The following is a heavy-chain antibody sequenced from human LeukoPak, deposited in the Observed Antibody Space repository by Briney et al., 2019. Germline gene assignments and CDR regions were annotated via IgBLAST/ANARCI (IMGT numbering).Heavy chain of an antibody. V-gene: IGHV3-21*01. CDR1: GFTFSSYG. D-gene: IGHD3-22*01. CDR3: ARDPYYYESSDTREGEYFQH. J-gene: IGHJ1*01. Sequence: GRSLRLSCAASGFTFSSYGMHWVRQAPGKGLEWVSSISDSSSYIYYADSVKGRFTISRDNAKNSLYLQMNSLRAEDTAVYYCARDPYYYESSDTREGEYFQHWGQGTLVTVSS. CDR2: ISDSSSYI.